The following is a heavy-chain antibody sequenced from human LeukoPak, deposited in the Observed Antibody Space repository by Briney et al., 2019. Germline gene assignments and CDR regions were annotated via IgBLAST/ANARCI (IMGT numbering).Heavy chain of an antibody. CDR1: GFTFDDYA. Sequence: PGGSLRLSCAASGFTFDDYAMHWVRQAPGKGLEWVSGISWNSGSIGYADSVKGRFTISRDNAKNSLYLQMNSLRAEDTAVYYCAKDGAQTNWGQGTLVTVSS. CDR3: AKDGAQTN. CDR2: ISWNSGSI. D-gene: IGHD4/OR15-4a*01. V-gene: IGHV3-9*01. J-gene: IGHJ4*02.